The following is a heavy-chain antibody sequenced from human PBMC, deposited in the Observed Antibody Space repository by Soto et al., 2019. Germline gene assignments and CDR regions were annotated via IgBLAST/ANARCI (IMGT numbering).Heavy chain of an antibody. CDR2: INHSGST. J-gene: IGHJ6*02. CDR3: ARFLMGVTTFRHYYNGMDV. D-gene: IGHD4-4*01. V-gene: IGHV4-34*01. CDR1: GGSLSGYY. Sequence: SETLSLTCAVYGGSLSGYYWSWIRQPPGKGLEWIGEINHSGSTNYNPSLKSRVTISVDTSKNQFSLKLSTVTAADTAVYYCARFLMGVTTFRHYYNGMDVWGQGTTVTVSS.